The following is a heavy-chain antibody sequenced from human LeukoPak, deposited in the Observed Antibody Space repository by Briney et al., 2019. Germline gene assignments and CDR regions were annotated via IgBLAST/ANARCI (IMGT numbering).Heavy chain of an antibody. Sequence: PGGSLRLSCAASGFTFSTYVMTWVRQAPGKGLEWVSAILGSGGGTYYADSVKGRFTISRDNSKNTLSLQMNSLRAEDAAVYYCVKFRGIQHYNYHMDVWGKGTTVTVSS. D-gene: IGHD3-10*01. CDR3: VKFRGIQHYNYHMDV. J-gene: IGHJ6*03. CDR1: GFTFSTYV. CDR2: ILGSGGGT. V-gene: IGHV3-23*01.